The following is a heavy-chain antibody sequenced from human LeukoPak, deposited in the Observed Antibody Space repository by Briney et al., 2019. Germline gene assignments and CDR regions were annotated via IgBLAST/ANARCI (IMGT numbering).Heavy chain of an antibody. CDR3: ARAVSGSYYDHDY. CDR1: GGSFSGYY. V-gene: IGHV4-34*01. CDR2: INHSGST. J-gene: IGHJ4*02. D-gene: IGHD1-26*01. Sequence: SETLSLTCAVYGGSFSGYYWSWIRQPPGKGLEWIGEINHSGSTNYNPSLKSRVTISVDTSKNQFSLKLSSVTAADTAVYYCARAVSGSYYDHDYWGQGTLVTVSS.